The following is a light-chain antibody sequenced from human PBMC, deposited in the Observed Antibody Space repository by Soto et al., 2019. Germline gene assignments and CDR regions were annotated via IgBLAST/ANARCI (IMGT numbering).Light chain of an antibody. V-gene: IGKV1-5*01. CDR2: DVS. Sequence: DIPMTQSPSTLSASVGDTVTITCRASQTISTWLAWYQQKPGQAPKLLIYDVSTLNGGVPSRFSGSASGTEFTLSNAILQPDDIAVYYCKHYNSYPYTFGQGNKLEIK. CDR1: QTISTW. J-gene: IGKJ2*01. CDR3: KHYNSYPYT.